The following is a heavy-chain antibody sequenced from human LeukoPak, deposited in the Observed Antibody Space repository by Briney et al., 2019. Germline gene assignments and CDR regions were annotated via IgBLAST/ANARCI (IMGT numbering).Heavy chain of an antibody. J-gene: IGHJ4*02. CDR1: GFTFNTFN. V-gene: IGHV3-21*01. CDR2: ITSGGDYI. CDR3: ARGHYDVLAASYKWTPDY. D-gene: IGHD3-9*01. Sequence: PGGSLRLSCAASGFTFNTFNMNWVRQAQGKGLEWVSSITSGGDYIYYADSVKGRFTTSRDNAKNSLSLQLNSLRVEDTAVYYCARGHYDVLAASYKWTPDYWGQGTLVTVSS.